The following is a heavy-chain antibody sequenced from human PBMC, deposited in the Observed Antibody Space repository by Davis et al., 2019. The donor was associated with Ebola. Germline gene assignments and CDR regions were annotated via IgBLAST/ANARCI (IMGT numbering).Heavy chain of an antibody. D-gene: IGHD2-15*01. V-gene: IGHV3-49*04. CDR3: TRVWLLRFVTTDY. CDR1: GFTFSSYE. J-gene: IGHJ4*02. CDR2: IRSKAYGGTT. Sequence: LKISCAASGFTFSSYEMNWVRQAPGKGLEWVGFIRSKAYGGTTEYAASVKGRFTISRDDSKSIAYLQMNSLKTEDTAVYYCTRVWLLRFVTTDYWGQGTLVTVSS.